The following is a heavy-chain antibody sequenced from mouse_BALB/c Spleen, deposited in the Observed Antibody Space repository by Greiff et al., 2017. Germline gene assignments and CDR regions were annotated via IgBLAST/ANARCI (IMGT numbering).Heavy chain of an antibody. Sequence: QVTLKVSGPGILQPSQTLSLSCSFSGFSLSTSGMGVSWIRQPSGKGLEWLAHIYWDDDKRYNPSLKSRLTISKDTSRNQVFLKITSVDTADTATYYCARRRYAMDYWGQGTSVTVSS. CDR3: ARRRYAMDY. CDR1: GFSLSTSGMG. J-gene: IGHJ4*01. CDR2: IYWDDDK. V-gene: IGHV8-12*01.